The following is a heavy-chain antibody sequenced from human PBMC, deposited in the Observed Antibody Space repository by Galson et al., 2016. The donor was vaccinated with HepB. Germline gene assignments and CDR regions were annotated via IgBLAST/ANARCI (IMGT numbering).Heavy chain of an antibody. CDR2: ISSSSSYI. D-gene: IGHD1-26*01. J-gene: IGHJ4*02. CDR1: GFTLRSYG. V-gene: IGHV3-21*01. CDR3: ARGDIVGAIFDY. Sequence: SLRLSCAASGFTLRSYGVHWVRQAPGKGLEWVSSISSSSSYIYYADSVKGRFTISRDNAKNSLYLQMNSLRAEDTAVYYCARGDIVGAIFDYWGQGTLVTVSS.